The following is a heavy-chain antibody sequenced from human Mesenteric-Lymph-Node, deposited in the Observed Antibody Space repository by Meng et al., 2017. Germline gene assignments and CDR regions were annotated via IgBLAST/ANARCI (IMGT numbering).Heavy chain of an antibody. V-gene: IGHV1-18*01. CDR2: ISAYNGNT. CDR1: GYTFTSYD. J-gene: IGHJ4*02. Sequence: ASVKVSCKASGYTFTSYDINWVRQAPGQGLEWMGWISAYNGNTNYAQKLQGRVTMTTDTSTSTAYMELRSLRSDDTAVYYCARDLHCSSTSCYRLFDYWGQGTLVTVSS. D-gene: IGHD2-2*01. CDR3: ARDLHCSSTSCYRLFDY.